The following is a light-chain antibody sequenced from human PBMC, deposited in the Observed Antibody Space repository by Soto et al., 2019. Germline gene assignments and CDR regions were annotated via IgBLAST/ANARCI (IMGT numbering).Light chain of an antibody. J-gene: IGKJ4*01. V-gene: IGKV3-11*01. Sequence: EIVMTQSPGTLSVSPGERATLSCRASQNVRSNLAWYQQKPGQPPRLLIYTASTRATGIPARFSGSGSGTDFTLTISSLEPEDFAVYYCQQRSNWPPTFGGGTKVDIK. CDR3: QQRSNWPPT. CDR1: QNVRSN. CDR2: TAS.